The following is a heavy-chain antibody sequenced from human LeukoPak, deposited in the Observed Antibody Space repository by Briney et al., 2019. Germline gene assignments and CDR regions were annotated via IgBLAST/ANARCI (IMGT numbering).Heavy chain of an antibody. CDR3: ALIVVVPAAQHYYYYYGMDV. J-gene: IGHJ6*02. CDR2: IIPIFGTA. CDR1: GGTFSSYA. D-gene: IGHD2-2*01. V-gene: IGHV1-69*01. Sequence: SVKVSCTASGGTFSSYAISWVRQAPGQGLEWMGGIIPIFGTANYAQKFQGRVTITADESTSTAYMELSSLRSEDTAVYYCALIVVVPAAQHYYYYYGMDVWGQGTTVTVSS.